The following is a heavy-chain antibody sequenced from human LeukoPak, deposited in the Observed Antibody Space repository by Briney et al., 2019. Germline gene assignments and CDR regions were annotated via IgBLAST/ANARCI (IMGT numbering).Heavy chain of an antibody. V-gene: IGHV4-34*01. CDR3: ARRIAVATIKD. CDR1: GGSFSGYY. CDR2: INHSGST. J-gene: IGHJ4*02. D-gene: IGHD6-19*01. Sequence: SETLSLTCAVYGGSFSGYYWSWIRQPPGKVLEWIGEINHSGSTNYNPSLKSRVTISVDTSKNQFSLKLSSVTAADTAVYYCARRIAVATIKDWGQGTLVTVSS.